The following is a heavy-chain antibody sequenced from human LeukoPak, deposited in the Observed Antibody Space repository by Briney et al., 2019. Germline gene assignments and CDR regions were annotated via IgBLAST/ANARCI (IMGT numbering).Heavy chain of an antibody. J-gene: IGHJ5*02. D-gene: IGHD2-15*01. V-gene: IGHV3-48*03. CDR3: ARNIKPAYCSGGSCYWFDP. CDR2: ISSSGSTI. CDR1: GFTFSSYE. Sequence: GGSLRLSCAASGFTFSSYEMNWVRQAPGKGLEWVSYISSSGSTIYYADSVKGRFTISRDNAKNSLYLQMNSLRAEDTAVYYCARNIKPAYCSGGSCYWFDPWGQGTLVTVSS.